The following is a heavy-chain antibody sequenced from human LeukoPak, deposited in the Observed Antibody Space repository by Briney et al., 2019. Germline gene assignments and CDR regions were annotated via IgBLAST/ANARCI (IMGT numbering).Heavy chain of an antibody. CDR3: ARVSSGWTGDY. D-gene: IGHD6-19*01. CDR1: GYTSTSYG. V-gene: IGHV1-69*04. J-gene: IGHJ4*02. CDR2: IIPILGIA. Sequence: SVKVSCKASGYTSTSYGISWVRQAPGQGLEWMGRIIPILGIANYAQKFQGRVTITADKSTSTAYMELSSLRSEDTAVYYCARVSSGWTGDYWGQGTLVTVSS.